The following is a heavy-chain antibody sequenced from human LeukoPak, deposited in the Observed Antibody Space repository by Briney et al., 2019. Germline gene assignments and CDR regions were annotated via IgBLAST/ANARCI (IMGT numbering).Heavy chain of an antibody. CDR2: IYYSGST. CDR3: ARGEDYGGNSVRFDP. J-gene: IGHJ5*02. CDR1: GGSISSYY. D-gene: IGHD4-23*01. Sequence: SETLSLTCTVSGGSISSYYWSWIRQPPGKGLEWIGYIYYSGSTNYNPSLKSRVTISVDTSKNQFSLKLSSVTAADTAVYYCARGEDYGGNSVRFDPWGKGTLVTVSS. V-gene: IGHV4-59*08.